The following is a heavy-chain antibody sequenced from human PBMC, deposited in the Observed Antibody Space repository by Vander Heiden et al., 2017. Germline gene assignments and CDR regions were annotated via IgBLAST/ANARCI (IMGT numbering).Heavy chain of an antibody. Sequence: QLQLQESGPGLVKPSATLSLTCTVSGGSIRSTSFHWAWIRQPPGKGLEWVGSIYYSGSTFYNPSLKSRVIISADTSQNHFSVKLSSVTAADTAVYYCARGGNIYGWFDSWGQGTLVTVSS. D-gene: IGHD5-18*01. J-gene: IGHJ5*01. CDR2: IYYSGST. CDR3: ARGGNIYGWFDS. CDR1: GGSIRSTSFH. V-gene: IGHV4-39*02.